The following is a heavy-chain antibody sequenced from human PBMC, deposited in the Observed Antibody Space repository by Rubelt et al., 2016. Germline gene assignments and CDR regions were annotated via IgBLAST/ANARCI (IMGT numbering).Heavy chain of an antibody. CDR2: IGGSDERT. CDR1: GFTFRSYA. D-gene: IGHD1-7*01. J-gene: IGHJ4*02. CDR3: GRGLGLELCN. V-gene: IGHV3-23*01. Sequence: GGSLRLSCAASGFTFRSYAMNWVREAPGKGLEWVSAIGGSDERTYYADSVKGRFTISRDNSKNTLHLQMNNLRAEDTAVYYCGRGLGLELCNWGQGTLVTVSS.